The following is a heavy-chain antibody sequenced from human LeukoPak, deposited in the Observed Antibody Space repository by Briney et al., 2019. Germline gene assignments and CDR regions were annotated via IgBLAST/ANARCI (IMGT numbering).Heavy chain of an antibody. V-gene: IGHV3-23*01. CDR2: ISGSDGRT. D-gene: IGHD5-18*01. Sequence: GGSLRLSCAASGFTFSHYAMSWVRQAPGKGLEWVSAISGSDGRTWYADSVKGRFTISRDNSKNTLYLQMYSLRAEDTAAYSCAKDLYDSYGSRFDYWGQGTLVTVSS. CDR3: AKDLYDSYGSRFDY. J-gene: IGHJ4*02. CDR1: GFTFSHYA.